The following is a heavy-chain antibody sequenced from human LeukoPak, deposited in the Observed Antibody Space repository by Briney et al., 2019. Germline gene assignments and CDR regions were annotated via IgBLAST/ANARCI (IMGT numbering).Heavy chain of an antibody. Sequence: QPGGSLRLSCAASGFTFSSYWMCWVRQAPGKGLEWVANIKEDGSEKYYVASVKGRFTISRDNAKNSLHLQMSSLRAEDTAVYYCARVYGSGSYYYWGQGTLVTVSS. CDR1: GFTFSSYW. V-gene: IGHV3-7*04. J-gene: IGHJ4*02. D-gene: IGHD3-10*01. CDR3: ARVYGSGSYYY. CDR2: IKEDGSEK.